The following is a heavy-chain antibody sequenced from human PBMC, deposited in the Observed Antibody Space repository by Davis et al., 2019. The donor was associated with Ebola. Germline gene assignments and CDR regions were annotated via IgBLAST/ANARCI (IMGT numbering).Heavy chain of an antibody. J-gene: IGHJ4*02. Sequence: ASVKVSCKASRYTFTNYGITWVRQAPGQGLEWMGWINPHNGNTNYGQNVQGRVIMTSDTATTTAYMEVGSLRSDDTAVYYCARAQFPTTSDHWGQGTLVTVSS. CDR3: ARAQFPTTSDH. CDR2: INPHNGNT. V-gene: IGHV1-18*04. CDR1: RYTFTNYG. D-gene: IGHD1-1*01.